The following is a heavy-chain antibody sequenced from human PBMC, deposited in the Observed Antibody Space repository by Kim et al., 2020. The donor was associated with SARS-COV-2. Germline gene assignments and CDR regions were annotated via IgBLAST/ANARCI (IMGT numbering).Heavy chain of an antibody. CDR3: ARTVVPAAITSAEYFQH. CDR1: GFTFSSYA. CDR2: ISYDGSNK. D-gene: IGHD2-2*02. Sequence: GGSLRLSCAASGFTFSSYAMHWVRQAPGKGLEWVAVISYDGSNKYYADSVKGRFTISRDNSKNTLYLQMNSLRAEDTAVYYCARTVVPAAITSAEYFQHWGQGTLVTVSS. V-gene: IGHV3-30-3*01. J-gene: IGHJ1*01.